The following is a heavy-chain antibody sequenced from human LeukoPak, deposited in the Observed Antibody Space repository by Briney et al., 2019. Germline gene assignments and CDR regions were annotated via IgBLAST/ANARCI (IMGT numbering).Heavy chain of an antibody. Sequence: PSETLSLTCAVYGESFSGYYWSWIRQPPGKGLEWIGEINHNGNTNYNPSLKSRVTISVDTSKDQFSLKLSSVTAADAAVYYCARHGLVAARHAFDIWGQGTMVTVSS. CDR1: GESFSGYY. J-gene: IGHJ3*02. CDR3: ARHGLVAARHAFDI. D-gene: IGHD6-6*01. CDR2: INHNGNT. V-gene: IGHV4-34*01.